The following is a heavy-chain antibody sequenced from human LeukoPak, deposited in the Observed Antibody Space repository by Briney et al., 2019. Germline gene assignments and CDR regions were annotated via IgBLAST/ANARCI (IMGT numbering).Heavy chain of an antibody. CDR1: GYTFTCYY. V-gene: IGHV1-2*02. Sequence: ASVKVSCKDSGYTFTCYYMQWVRQAPGQGREGMGWINPNSGGTNYAQKFQGRVTMTRDTAISTAYMELSRVRSDDTAVYYCAREPRITMIVVVPWPDYYYYYMDVWGKGTTVTISS. D-gene: IGHD3-22*01. CDR2: INPNSGGT. J-gene: IGHJ6*03. CDR3: AREPRITMIVVVPWPDYYYYYMDV.